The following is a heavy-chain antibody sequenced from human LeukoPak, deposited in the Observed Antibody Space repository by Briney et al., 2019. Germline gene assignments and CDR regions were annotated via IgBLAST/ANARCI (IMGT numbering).Heavy chain of an antibody. Sequence: PGGSLRLSCEASGFTFSTYAMNWVRQARGKGLEWVALISYDGINKYHADSVKGRFTISRDNSKNTLYLEMNSLRAEDTAVYYCASTGVIITFYAFDIWGQGTMVTVSS. J-gene: IGHJ3*02. CDR3: ASTGVIITFYAFDI. CDR1: GFTFSTYA. CDR2: ISYDGINK. D-gene: IGHD3-10*01. V-gene: IGHV3-30-3*01.